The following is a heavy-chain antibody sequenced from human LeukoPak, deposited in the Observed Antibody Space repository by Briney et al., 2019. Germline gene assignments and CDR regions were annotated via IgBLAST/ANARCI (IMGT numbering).Heavy chain of an antibody. CDR1: GGSISSSFNY. D-gene: IGHD1-26*01. CDR2: IYYSGST. J-gene: IGHJ4*02. V-gene: IGHV4-61*05. Sequence: SETVSLTCTVSGGSISSSFNYWAWIRQPPGKGLEWIGYIYYSGSTNYNPSLKSRVTISVDTSKNQFSLKLSSVTAADTAVYYCARAASGSYPCSDWGQGTLVTVSS. CDR3: ARAASGSYPCSD.